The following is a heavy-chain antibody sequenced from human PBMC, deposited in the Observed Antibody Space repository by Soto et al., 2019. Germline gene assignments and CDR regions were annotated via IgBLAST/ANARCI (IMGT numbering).Heavy chain of an antibody. CDR2: IWYDGSNK. CDR3: AREYSSWYYIDY. D-gene: IGHD6-13*01. V-gene: IGHV3-33*01. Sequence: PGGSLRLSCAASGFTFSSYGMHWVRQAPGKGLEWVAVIWYDGSNKYYADSVKGRFTISRDNSKNTLYLQMNSLRAEDTAVYYCAREYSSWYYIDYWGQGTLVTVSS. CDR1: GFTFSSYG. J-gene: IGHJ4*02.